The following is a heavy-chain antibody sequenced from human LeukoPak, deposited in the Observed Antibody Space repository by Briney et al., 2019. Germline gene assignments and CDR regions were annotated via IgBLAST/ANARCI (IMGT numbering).Heavy chain of an antibody. V-gene: IGHV3-48*04. Sequence: GGSLRLSCAASGFTFSSYSMHWVRQAPGKGLEWVSYISSSGSTIYYADSVKGRFTISRDNAKNSLLLHMNSLRAEDTAVYYCARLTTVVTYFDYWGQGTLVTVSS. CDR1: GFTFSSYS. J-gene: IGHJ4*02. CDR2: ISSSGSTI. D-gene: IGHD4-23*01. CDR3: ARLTTVVTYFDY.